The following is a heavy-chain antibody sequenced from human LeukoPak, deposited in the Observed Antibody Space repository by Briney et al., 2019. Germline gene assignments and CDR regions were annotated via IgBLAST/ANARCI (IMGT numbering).Heavy chain of an antibody. Sequence: PGGSLRLSCAASGFTFSSYAMSWVRQAPGKGLEWVSAISGSGGSTYYADSVKGRFTISRDNSKNTLYLQMNSLRAEDTAVYYCAKDDQLIYCSSTSCYDYVYWGQGTLVTVSS. CDR2: ISGSGGST. D-gene: IGHD2-2*01. CDR3: AKDDQLIYCSSTSCYDYVY. CDR1: GFTFSSYA. J-gene: IGHJ4*02. V-gene: IGHV3-23*01.